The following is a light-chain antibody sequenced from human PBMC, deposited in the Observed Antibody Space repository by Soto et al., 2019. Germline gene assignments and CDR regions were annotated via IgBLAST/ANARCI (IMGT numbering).Light chain of an antibody. J-gene: IGLJ1*01. V-gene: IGLV2-14*01. Sequence: QSVLTQPASVSGSPRQSITISCTGTSSDVGGYNYVSWYQQHPGKAPKLMIYDVSNRPSGVSNRFSGSKSGNTASLTISGLQAEDEADYYCSSYTSSSTLVFGTGTKV. CDR1: SSDVGGYNY. CDR2: DVS. CDR3: SSYTSSSTLV.